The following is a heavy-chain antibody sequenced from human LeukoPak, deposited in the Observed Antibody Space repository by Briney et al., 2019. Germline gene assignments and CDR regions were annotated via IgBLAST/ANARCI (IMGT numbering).Heavy chain of an antibody. D-gene: IGHD3-22*01. Sequence: SEPLSLTCTVSGGSISSYYWSWIRQPPGKGLEWIGHIYYSGSTNKNPSLKSRVTISIHTSTNQFSLKLSSVTAADTAVYYCARENYDSSGYKVDYWGQGTLVTVSS. V-gene: IGHV4-59*01. CDR3: ARENYDSSGYKVDY. CDR1: GGSISSYY. J-gene: IGHJ4*02. CDR2: IYYSGST.